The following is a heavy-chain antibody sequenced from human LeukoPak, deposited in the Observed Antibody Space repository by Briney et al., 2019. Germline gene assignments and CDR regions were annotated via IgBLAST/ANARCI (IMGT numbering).Heavy chain of an antibody. J-gene: IGHJ4*02. V-gene: IGHV3-23*01. CDR2: ISGSGGST. CDR1: GFTFSSYA. D-gene: IGHD3-16*01. CDR3: AKDRVITFGGVQYFDY. Sequence: GGSLRLSCAASGFTFSSYAMSWVRQAPGKGLEGVSAISGSGGSTYYADSVKGRFTISRDNSKNTLYLQMNSLRAEDTAVYYCAKDRVITFGGVQYFDYWGQGTLVTVSS.